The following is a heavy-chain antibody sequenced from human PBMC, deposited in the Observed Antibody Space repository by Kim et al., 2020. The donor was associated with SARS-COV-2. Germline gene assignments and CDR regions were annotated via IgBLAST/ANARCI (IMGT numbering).Heavy chain of an antibody. CDR2: IIPILGIA. J-gene: IGHJ5*02. Sequence: SVKVSCKASGGTFSSYAISWVRQAPGQGLEWMGRIIPILGIANYAQKFQGRVTITADKSTSTAYMELSSLRSEDTAVYYCARDGCGYSYGYEACFVGSALASWFDPWGQGTLVTVSS. D-gene: IGHD5-18*01. CDR1: GGTFSSYA. V-gene: IGHV1-69*04. CDR3: ARDGCGYSYGYEACFVGSALASWFDP.